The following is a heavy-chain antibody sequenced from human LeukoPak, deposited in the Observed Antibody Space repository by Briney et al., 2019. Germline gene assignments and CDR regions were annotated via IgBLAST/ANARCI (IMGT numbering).Heavy chain of an antibody. D-gene: IGHD4-17*01. CDR2: IYYSGST. V-gene: IGHV4-59*01. J-gene: IGHJ4*02. CDR3: ARGFGDYVRYFDF. CDR1: GGSISSYY. Sequence: SETLSLTCTVSGGSISSYYWSWIRQPPGKGLEWIGYIYYSGSTYYNPSLKSRVTISVDTSKNRFSLKLSSVTAADTAMYYCARGFGDYVRYFDFWGQGTLVTVSS.